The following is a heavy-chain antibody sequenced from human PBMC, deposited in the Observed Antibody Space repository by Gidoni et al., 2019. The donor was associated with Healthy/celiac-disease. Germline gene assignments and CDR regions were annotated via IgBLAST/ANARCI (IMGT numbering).Heavy chain of an antibody. D-gene: IGHD1-7*01. CDR2: IYYSGST. CDR3: AREREELVLYGMDV. J-gene: IGHJ6*02. Sequence: QVQLQESGPGLVKPSHTLSLTCTVPGGSISSGGYYWSWIRQHPGKGLEWIGYIYYSGSTYYNPSLKSRVTISVDTSKNQFSLKLSSVTAADTAVYYCAREREELVLYGMDVWGQGTTVTVSS. V-gene: IGHV4-31*03. CDR1: GGSISSGGYY.